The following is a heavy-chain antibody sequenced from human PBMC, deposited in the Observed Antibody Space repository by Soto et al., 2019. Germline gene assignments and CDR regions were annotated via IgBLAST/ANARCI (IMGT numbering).Heavy chain of an antibody. CDR3: ARARNDVNWKPHYFDY. D-gene: IGHD1-1*01. CDR2: IYPGDSHS. V-gene: IGHV5-51*01. CDR1: GFSFTTYW. Sequence: PGESLKISCTSSGFSFTTYWIAWVRQMPGKGLEWMGIIYPGDSHSRISPSFQGQVTISADWSLSTAYLQWTSLKASDTAMYFCARARNDVNWKPHYFDYWGQGTLVTVS. J-gene: IGHJ4*02.